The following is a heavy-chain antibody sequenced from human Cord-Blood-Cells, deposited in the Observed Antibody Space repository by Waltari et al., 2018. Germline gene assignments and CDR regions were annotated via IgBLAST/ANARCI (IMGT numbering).Heavy chain of an antibody. CDR2: IIPIFGTA. CDR3: ARDQGGAYCGGDCYFAY. Sequence: QVQLVQSGAEVKKPGASVKVSCKASGGTFSSYANSWVRQAPGQGLEWMGGIIPIFGTANYAQKFQGRVTITADESTSTAYMELSSLRSEDTAVYYCARDQGGAYCGGDCYFAYWGQGTLVTVSS. V-gene: IGHV1-69*01. D-gene: IGHD2-21*02. CDR1: GGTFSSYA. J-gene: IGHJ4*02.